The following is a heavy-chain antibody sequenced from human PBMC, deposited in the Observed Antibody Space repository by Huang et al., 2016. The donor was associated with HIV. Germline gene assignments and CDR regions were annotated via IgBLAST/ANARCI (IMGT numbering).Heavy chain of an antibody. CDR2: INVDGRK. CDR1: GFNFLPYA. J-gene: IGHJ5*02. D-gene: IGHD6-19*01. Sequence: QVQLVQSGAEVEKPGASVNLSCKASGFNFLPYALHWVRQAPGQRLEWMGGINVDGRKKYSQKFKGRVTITRDRSASTVYVDFKSLTYEDTAVYYCARDKEAGTPFFDPWGQGTVVTVSS. CDR3: ARDKEAGTPFFDP. V-gene: IGHV1-3*01.